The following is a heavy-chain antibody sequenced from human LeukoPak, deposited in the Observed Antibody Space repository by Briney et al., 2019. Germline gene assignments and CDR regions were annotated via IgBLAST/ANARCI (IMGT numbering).Heavy chain of an antibody. CDR1: GYTFTRYG. J-gene: IGHJ4*02. Sequence: GASVKVSCEASGYTFTRYGLSWVRQAPGQGLEWMGWISGYSGKTNYAQKLQGRVTMTTDTSTSTAYMELRSLRSDDTAVYYCARGYSGYAPHDYWGQGTLVTVSS. CDR2: ISGYSGKT. CDR3: ARGYSGYAPHDY. D-gene: IGHD5-12*01. V-gene: IGHV1-18*01.